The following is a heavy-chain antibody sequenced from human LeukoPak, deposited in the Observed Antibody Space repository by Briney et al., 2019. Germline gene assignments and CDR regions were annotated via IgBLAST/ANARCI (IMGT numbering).Heavy chain of an antibody. CDR3: ARGVYSGYDLKFNWFDP. D-gene: IGHD5-12*01. J-gene: IGHJ5*02. CDR2: INSSGGST. CDR1: GYTFTSYY. Sequence: ASVKVSCKASGYTFTSYYMHWVRQAPGQGLEWMGIINSSGGSTRYAQKFQGRVTMTRDTSTSTVYMDLSSLRSEDTAVYYCARGVYSGYDLKFNWFDPWGQGTLVTVSS. V-gene: IGHV1-46*01.